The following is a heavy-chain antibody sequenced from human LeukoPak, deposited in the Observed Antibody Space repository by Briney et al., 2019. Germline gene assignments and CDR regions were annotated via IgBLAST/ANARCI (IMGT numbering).Heavy chain of an antibody. V-gene: IGHV3-21*01. CDR3: ARGLSSGYSTDWFAP. D-gene: IGHD6-13*01. CDR1: GFSFTTYS. J-gene: IGHJ5*02. Sequence: GGSLRLSCAASGFSFTTYSMSWVRQAPGRGLEWVSSIRSGSASIYYADSLKGRITISRDDAKNSLYLQMNSLRVEDTAVYYCARGLSSGYSTDWFAPWGQGTLVTVSS. CDR2: IRSGSASI.